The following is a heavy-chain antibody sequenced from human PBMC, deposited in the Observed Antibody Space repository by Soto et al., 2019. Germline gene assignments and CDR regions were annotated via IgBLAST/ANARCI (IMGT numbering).Heavy chain of an antibody. Sequence: GGSLRLSCAASGFTFSSYAMHWVRQAPGKGLEWVAVISYDGSNKYYADSVKGRFTISRDNSKNTLYLQMNSLRAEDTAVYYCTTDTAMDTYEVDYWGQGTLVTVSS. CDR1: GFTFSSYA. CDR3: TTDTAMDTYEVDY. V-gene: IGHV3-30-3*01. D-gene: IGHD5-18*01. CDR2: ISYDGSNK. J-gene: IGHJ4*02.